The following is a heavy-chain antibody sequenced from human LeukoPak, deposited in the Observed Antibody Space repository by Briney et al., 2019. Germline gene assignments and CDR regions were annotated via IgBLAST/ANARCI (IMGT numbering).Heavy chain of an antibody. CDR1: GFTLSSYA. CDR2: ISYDGSNT. D-gene: IGHD2-15*01. J-gene: IGHJ4*02. Sequence: GGSLSLSCAVSGFTLSSYAMHWVRHARGEGLERVAVISYDGSNTYYGDSVRGRFTISRDHSKNKLYLQMKSLRAEDTAVYYCARDQRRGGGWIFDYWGQGTLVTVSS. V-gene: IGHV3-30*04. CDR3: ARDQRRGGGWIFDY.